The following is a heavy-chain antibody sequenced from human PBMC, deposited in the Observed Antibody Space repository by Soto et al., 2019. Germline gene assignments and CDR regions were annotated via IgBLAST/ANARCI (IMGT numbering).Heavy chain of an antibody. CDR2: IHYTGNT. J-gene: IGHJ4*02. Sequence: SETLSLTCTVSGGSISDYYWNWIRQPPGKGLEWIGFIHYTGNTNYNPSLKSRVVISADTSKKQFSLELRSVTAADTAVYYCATQPRYDSSGYFFYWGQGRLVTVSS. CDR1: GGSISDYY. V-gene: IGHV4-59*12. CDR3: ATQPRYDSSGYFFY. D-gene: IGHD3-22*01.